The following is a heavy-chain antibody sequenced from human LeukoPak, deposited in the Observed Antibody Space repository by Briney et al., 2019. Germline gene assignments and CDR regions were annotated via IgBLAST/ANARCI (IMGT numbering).Heavy chain of an antibody. J-gene: IGHJ4*02. D-gene: IGHD3/OR15-3a*01. Sequence: GGSLRLSCAASGFTFSNFEMNWVRQAPGKGLEWVAVMSYDGSNKDYADSVKGRFTISRDNSKNTLYLQMNSLRAEDTAVYYCARGVDLDYWGQGTLVTVSS. CDR3: ARGVDLDY. V-gene: IGHV3-30*03. CDR1: GFTFSNFE. CDR2: MSYDGSNK.